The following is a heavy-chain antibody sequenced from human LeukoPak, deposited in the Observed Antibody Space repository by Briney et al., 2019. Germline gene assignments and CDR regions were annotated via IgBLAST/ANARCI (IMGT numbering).Heavy chain of an antibody. CDR2: ISAYNGNT. J-gene: IGHJ5*02. V-gene: IGHV1-18*01. CDR1: GYTFTSYG. CDR3: ARGNYDFWSGYYTGRDLLNLFDP. Sequence: ASVKVSCKASGYTFTSYGISWVRQAPGQGLEWMGWISAYNGNTNYAQKLQGRVTMTTDTSTSTAYMELRSLRSDDTAVYYCARGNYDFWSGYYTGRDLLNLFDPWGQGTLVTVSS. D-gene: IGHD3-3*01.